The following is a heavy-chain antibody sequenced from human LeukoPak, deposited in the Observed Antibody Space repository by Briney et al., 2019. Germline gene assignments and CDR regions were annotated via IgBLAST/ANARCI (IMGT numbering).Heavy chain of an antibody. CDR2: ISGSGGST. CDR3: ARDVAGPYDY. J-gene: IGHJ4*02. D-gene: IGHD6-19*01. Sequence: GGSLRLSCAASGFTFSSNGMSWVRQAPGKGLEWVSAISGSGGSTYYADSVKGRFTISRDNSRNTLYLQMNSLRAEDTAVYYCARDVAGPYDYWGQGTLVTVSS. V-gene: IGHV3-23*01. CDR1: GFTFSSNG.